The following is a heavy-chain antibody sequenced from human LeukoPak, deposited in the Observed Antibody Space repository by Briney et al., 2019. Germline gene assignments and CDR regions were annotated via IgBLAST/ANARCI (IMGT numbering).Heavy chain of an antibody. Sequence: PGGSLRLSCAASGFIFSNYGMHWVRQAPGKGLEWVAVVANDGRDKRYADSVRGRFTISRDNSENTLYLQMNSLRSEDTAVYYCAKDGTFGAATYYFDYWGQGTLVTASS. V-gene: IGHV3-30*18. CDR3: AKDGTFGAATYYFDY. D-gene: IGHD3-3*01. J-gene: IGHJ4*02. CDR1: GFIFSNYG. CDR2: VANDGRDK.